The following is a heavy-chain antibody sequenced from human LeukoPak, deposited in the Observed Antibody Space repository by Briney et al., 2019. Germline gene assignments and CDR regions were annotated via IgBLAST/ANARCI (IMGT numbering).Heavy chain of an antibody. CDR1: GFTFSDHY. Sequence: GGSLRLSCAASGFTFSDHYIDWVRQAPGKGLEWVGRMRNKANSYTTENAASVKGRLTLSRDDSKRLVFLQLNSLKIEDTAVYYCARSPESGGNVFDIWGQGTMVTVSS. CDR2: MRNKANSYTT. J-gene: IGHJ3*02. V-gene: IGHV3-72*01. D-gene: IGHD3-16*01. CDR3: ARSPESGGNVFDI.